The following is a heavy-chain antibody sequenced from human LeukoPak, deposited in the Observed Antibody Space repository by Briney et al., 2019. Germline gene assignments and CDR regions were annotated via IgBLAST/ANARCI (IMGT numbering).Heavy chain of an antibody. Sequence: PGGSLRLSCAASGFTFSNYALHWVRQAPGKGLEWVSSISVSGGSTYYADSVKGRFTISRDNSKNTLYLQMNSLRAEDTAVYYCAKDFRVFDYWGQGTLVTVSS. CDR3: AKDFRVFDY. J-gene: IGHJ4*02. D-gene: IGHD3-10*01. CDR2: ISVSGGST. CDR1: GFTFSNYA. V-gene: IGHV3-23*01.